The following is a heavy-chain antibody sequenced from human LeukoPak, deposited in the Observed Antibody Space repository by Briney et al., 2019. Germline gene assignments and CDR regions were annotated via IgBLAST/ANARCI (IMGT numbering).Heavy chain of an antibody. J-gene: IGHJ3*02. V-gene: IGHV4-59*01. D-gene: IGHD3-9*01. Sequence: SETLSLTCTVSGGSISSYYWSLIRQPPGKGLEWIVYIYYSGSTNYNPSLKSRVTISVDTSKNQFSLKLRSMTAADTAVYYCARMSEILTGYYSWGAFDIWGQGTMVTVSS. CDR1: GGSISSYY. CDR2: IYYSGST. CDR3: ARMSEILTGYYSWGAFDI.